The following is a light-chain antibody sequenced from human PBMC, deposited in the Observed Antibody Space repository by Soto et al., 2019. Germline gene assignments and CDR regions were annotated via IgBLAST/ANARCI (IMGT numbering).Light chain of an antibody. CDR1: SSNIGNNY. Sequence: QSVLTQPPSVSAAPGQKVTISCSGSSSNIGNNYVSWYQQLPGTAPKLLIYENNKRPSGIPDRFSGSKSGTSATLGITGLQTGAEADYYCGTWDSSLSVYVFGTGTSSPS. CDR3: GTWDSSLSVYV. J-gene: IGLJ1*01. V-gene: IGLV1-51*02. CDR2: ENN.